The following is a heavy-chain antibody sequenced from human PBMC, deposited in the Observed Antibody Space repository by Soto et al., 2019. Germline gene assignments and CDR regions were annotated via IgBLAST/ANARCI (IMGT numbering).Heavy chain of an antibody. J-gene: IGHJ4*02. V-gene: IGHV4-4*02. CDR3: ASFGIAAAVY. CDR1: GGSISSSNW. CDR2: MYHSGST. D-gene: IGHD6-13*01. Sequence: SETLSLTCAVYGGSISSSNWWSWVRQPPGKGLEWIGEMYHSGSTNYNPSLKRRVTIAVDKSKNKISLKVSSVTGADTAGYYCASFGIAAAVYWGQGTLVTVSS.